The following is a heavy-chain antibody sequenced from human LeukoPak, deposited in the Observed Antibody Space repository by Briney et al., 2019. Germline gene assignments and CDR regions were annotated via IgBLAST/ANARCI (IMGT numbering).Heavy chain of an antibody. CDR2: ISYDGSNK. D-gene: IGHD6-19*01. CDR3: ARVQDSSGWYYFDY. CDR1: GFTFSSYA. V-gene: IGHV3-30*04. J-gene: IGHJ4*02. Sequence: GGSLRLSCAASGFTFSSYAMHWVRQAPGQGLELVAVISYDGSNKYYADSVKGRFTISRDNSKNTLYLQMNSLRAEDTAVYYCARVQDSSGWYYFDYWGQGTLVTVSS.